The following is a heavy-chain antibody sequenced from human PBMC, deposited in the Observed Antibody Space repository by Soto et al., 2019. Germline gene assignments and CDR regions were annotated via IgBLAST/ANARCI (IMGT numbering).Heavy chain of an antibody. V-gene: IGHV1-69*02. CDR3: ARRRYCGADCYSNYYYGMDV. D-gene: IGHD2-21*02. Sequence: QVQLVQSGAELKKPGSSVKVSCRASVDTFSSYTVSWVRQAPGQGLEWMGRIIPILGITNYARKFQGRVTITADKSRTTAYMELTTLRSDDTAIYYCARRRYCGADCYSNYYYGMDVWGQGTSVTVSS. J-gene: IGHJ6*02. CDR1: VDTFSSYT. CDR2: IIPILGIT.